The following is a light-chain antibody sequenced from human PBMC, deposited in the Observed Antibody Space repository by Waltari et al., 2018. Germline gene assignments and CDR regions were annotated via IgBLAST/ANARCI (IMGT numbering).Light chain of an antibody. V-gene: IGKV3-15*01. Sequence: EIVMTQSPATLSVSPGERATLSCRASQSVSSNLAWYQQKPGQAPRLLIYGASTRATGIPARFSGSGSGTEFTLTISSMQSEDFAVYCCQTMYTFGQGTKLEIK. CDR3: QTMYT. J-gene: IGKJ2*01. CDR1: QSVSSN. CDR2: GAS.